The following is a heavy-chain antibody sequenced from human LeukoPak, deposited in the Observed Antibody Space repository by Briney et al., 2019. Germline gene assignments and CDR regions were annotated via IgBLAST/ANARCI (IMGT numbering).Heavy chain of an antibody. D-gene: IGHD3-10*01. CDR2: INHSGST. V-gene: IGHV4-34*01. CDR3: ARNRAFNYYGSGSYSYYFDY. J-gene: IGHJ4*02. Sequence: PSETLSLTCAVYGGSFSGYYWSWIRQPPGKGLEWIGEINHSGSTNYNPSLKSRVTISVDTSKNQFSLKLSSVTAADTAVYYCARNRAFNYYGSGSYSYYFDYWGQGPLVTVSS. CDR1: GGSFSGYY.